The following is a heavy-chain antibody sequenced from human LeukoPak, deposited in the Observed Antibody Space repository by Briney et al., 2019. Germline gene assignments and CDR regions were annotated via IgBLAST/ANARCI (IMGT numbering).Heavy chain of an antibody. CDR2: ISGSGGST. CDR3: AKSVHRSGWSDY. D-gene: IGHD6-19*01. Sequence: GGSLRLSCAASGFTFSSYAMSWVRQAPGKGLEWVSAISGSGGSTYYADSVKGRFTISRGNSKNTLYLQMNSLRAEDTAVYYCAKSVHRSGWSDYWGQGTLVTVSS. V-gene: IGHV3-23*01. J-gene: IGHJ4*02. CDR1: GFTFSSYA.